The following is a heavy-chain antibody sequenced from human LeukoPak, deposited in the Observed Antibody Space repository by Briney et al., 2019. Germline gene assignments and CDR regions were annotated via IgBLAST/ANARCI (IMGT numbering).Heavy chain of an antibody. CDR1: GGFISDYY. CDR2: IYYSGTT. D-gene: IGHD5-24*01. CDR3: ARLGDGYNTAGGFDY. Sequence: SETLSLTCAVSGGFISDYYWTWIRQPPGKGLEWIGNIYYSGTTYYNPSLKSRVTILVDTSKNQFSLKLTSVTAADTAVYYCARLGDGYNTAGGFDYWAQGTLVTVSS. V-gene: IGHV4-59*04. J-gene: IGHJ4*02.